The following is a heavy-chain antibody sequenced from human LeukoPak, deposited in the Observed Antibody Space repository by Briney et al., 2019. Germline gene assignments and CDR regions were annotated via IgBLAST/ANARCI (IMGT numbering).Heavy chain of an antibody. J-gene: IGHJ5*02. Sequence: HPGGSLRLSCAASGSTFSSYAMHWVRQAPGKGLEWVAVISYDGSNKYYADSVKGRFTISRDNSKNTLYLQMNSLRAEDTAVYYCARDYAVRIFGVQNGNWFDPWGQGTLVTVSS. CDR1: GSTFSSYA. D-gene: IGHD3-3*01. CDR3: ARDYAVRIFGVQNGNWFDP. CDR2: ISYDGSNK. V-gene: IGHV3-30*01.